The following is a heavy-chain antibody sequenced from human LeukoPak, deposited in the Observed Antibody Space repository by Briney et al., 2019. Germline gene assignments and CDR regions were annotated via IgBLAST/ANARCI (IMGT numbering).Heavy chain of an antibody. J-gene: IGHJ4*02. D-gene: IGHD3-3*01. CDR2: MYHSGST. CDR1: GVSTSSHY. Sequence: SETLSLTCTVSGVSTSSHYWSWIRQPAGKGLEWIGHMYHSGSTYYNPSLKSRVTISLDRSKNQFSLKLTSVTAADTAVYYCASYPYDFWSGYRYFDYWGPGTLVTVSS. CDR3: ASYPYDFWSGYRYFDY. V-gene: IGHV4-59*06.